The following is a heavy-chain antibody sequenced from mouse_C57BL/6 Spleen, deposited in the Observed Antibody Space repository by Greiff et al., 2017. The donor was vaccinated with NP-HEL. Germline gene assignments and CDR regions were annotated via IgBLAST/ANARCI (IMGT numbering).Heavy chain of an antibody. CDR2: ISNLAYSI. CDR1: GFTFSDYG. CDR3: ARHVGKSAIDY. V-gene: IGHV5-15*01. J-gene: IGHJ4*01. Sequence: DVKLVESGGGLVQPGGSLKLSCAASGFTFSDYGMAWVRQAPRKGPEWVAFISNLAYSIYYADTVTGRFTISRENAKNTLYLEMSSLRSEDTAMYYCARHVGKSAIDYWGQGTSVTVSS. D-gene: IGHD2-1*01.